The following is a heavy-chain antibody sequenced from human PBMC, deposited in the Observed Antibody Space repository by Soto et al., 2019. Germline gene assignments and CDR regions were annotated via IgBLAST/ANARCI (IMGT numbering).Heavy chain of an antibody. CDR2: ISSSSSYI. D-gene: IGHD3-10*01. V-gene: IGHV3-21*01. CDR3: ARSYYGSGPYNWFDS. CDR1: GFTFSSYS. J-gene: IGHJ5*01. Sequence: GGSLRLSCAASGFTFSSYSMNWVRQAPGKGLEWVSSISSSSSYIHYADSVKGRFTISRDNAKNSLYLQMNSLRVEDTAVYYCARSYYGSGPYNWFDSWGQGTLVTVSS.